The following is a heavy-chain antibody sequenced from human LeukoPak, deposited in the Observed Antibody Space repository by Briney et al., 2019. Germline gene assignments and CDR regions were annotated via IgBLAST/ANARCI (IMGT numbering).Heavy chain of an antibody. J-gene: IGHJ3*02. CDR2: IYSGGDT. CDR1: GFSVSRNY. V-gene: IGHV3-53*01. Sequence: GGSLRLSCTASGFSVSRNYMSWVRQAPGKGLEWVSVIYSGGDTHYADSVKGRFTISRDNAKNSLYLQMNSLRAEDTAVYYCARGYSNYGYTFDIWGQGTMVTVSS. CDR3: ARGYSNYGYTFDI. D-gene: IGHD4-11*01.